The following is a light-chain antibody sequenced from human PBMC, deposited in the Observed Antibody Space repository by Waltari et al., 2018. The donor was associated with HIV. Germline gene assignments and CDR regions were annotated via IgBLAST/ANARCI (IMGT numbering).Light chain of an antibody. Sequence: QSVLTQPPSVSGAPGQRVTISCTGSSSNIGAGHDVHGYQQLPGTAPKLLIYVKSNLPSWCPYLFSGAKSGTSASLAITGLQAEDAADYYCECNDSGLSGSVFGGGTKLTVL. CDR3: ECNDSGLSGSV. CDR2: VKS. CDR1: SSNIGAGHD. V-gene: IGLV1-40*01. J-gene: IGLJ2*01.